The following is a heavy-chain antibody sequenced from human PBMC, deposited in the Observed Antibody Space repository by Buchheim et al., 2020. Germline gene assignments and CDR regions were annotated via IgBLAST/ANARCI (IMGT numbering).Heavy chain of an antibody. J-gene: IGHJ6*03. CDR1: GFTFSNAW. CDR2: IKSKTDGGTT. V-gene: IGHV3-15*01. D-gene: IGHD4-17*01. CDR3: TALTPLGDPFDYYMDV. Sequence: EVQLLESGGGLVQPGGSLRLSCAASGFTFSNAWMSWVRQAPGKGLEWVGRIKSKTDGGTTDYAAPVKGRFTISRDDSKNTLHLQMNSLKTEDTAVYYCTALTPLGDPFDYYMDVWGKGTT.